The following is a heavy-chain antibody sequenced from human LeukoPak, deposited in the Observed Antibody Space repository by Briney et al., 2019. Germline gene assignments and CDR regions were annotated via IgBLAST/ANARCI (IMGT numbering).Heavy chain of an antibody. CDR3: AKQRAFFGEWAFDI. Sequence: PSETLSLTCTVSGGSISSNNDYWGWIRQPPGQGLEWIASIKYSGHTYYSPSLKSRVTISVDTSNIQLSLRLTSVTAADTAVYYCAKQRAFFGEWAFDIWGQGTTVTVSS. D-gene: IGHD3-10*01. CDR1: GGSISSNNDY. V-gene: IGHV4-39*01. J-gene: IGHJ3*02. CDR2: IKYSGHT.